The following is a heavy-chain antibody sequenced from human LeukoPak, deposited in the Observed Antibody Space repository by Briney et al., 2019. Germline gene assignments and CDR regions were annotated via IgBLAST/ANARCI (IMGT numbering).Heavy chain of an antibody. CDR3: ARDRPRLLEWSFYYYYYGMDV. CDR2: IKQDGSEK. J-gene: IGHJ6*02. CDR1: GFTFSSYW. V-gene: IGHV3-7*03. Sequence: GGSLRLSCAASGFTFSSYWMSWVRQAPGKGLEWVANIKQDGSEKYYVDSVKGRFTISRDNAKNSLYLQMNSLRAEDTAVYYCARDRPRLLEWSFYYYYYGMDVWGQGTTVTVSS. D-gene: IGHD3-3*01.